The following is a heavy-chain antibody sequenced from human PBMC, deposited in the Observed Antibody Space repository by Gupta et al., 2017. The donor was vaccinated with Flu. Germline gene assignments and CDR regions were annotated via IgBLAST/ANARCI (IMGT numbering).Heavy chain of an antibody. Sequence: QVHLMQSGAEVTKPGSSVKVSCKASGGTFISYAISWVRQAPGQGLEWMGEITPVVDTKNYAQKFQCRVTLTADTSTTTAYLELSSLRSEDTAVYYCARRTVEYWENSGYLFACDVWGQGTLVTVSS. CDR3: ARRTVEYWENSGYLFACDV. D-gene: IGHD3-22*01. CDR1: GGTFISYA. CDR2: ITPVVDTK. V-gene: IGHV1-69*06. J-gene: IGHJ3*01.